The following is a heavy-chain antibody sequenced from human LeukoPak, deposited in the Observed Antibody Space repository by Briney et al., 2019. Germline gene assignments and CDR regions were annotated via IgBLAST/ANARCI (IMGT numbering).Heavy chain of an antibody. Sequence: GGSLRLSCAASGFTFSTYGMSWVRQAPGKGLEWVSGISGSGGATYYADSVKGRFTVSRDDPHNTLYLQMNSVRAEDTAVYFCARGGVDHYGSGTYYLMYYFDHWGQGALVTVSS. CDR2: ISGSGGAT. V-gene: IGHV3-23*01. CDR3: ARGGVDHYGSGTYYLMYYFDH. J-gene: IGHJ4*02. D-gene: IGHD3-10*01. CDR1: GFTFSTYG.